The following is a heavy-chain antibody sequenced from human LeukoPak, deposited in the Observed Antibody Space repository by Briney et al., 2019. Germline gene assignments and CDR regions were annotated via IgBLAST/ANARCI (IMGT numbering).Heavy chain of an antibody. CDR1: GFTFSSYW. CDR2: INSDGSST. D-gene: IGHD2-21*02. CDR3: ARERVVVTAIEDCYYGMDV. Sequence: PGGSLRLSCAASGFTFSSYWMHWVRQAPGKGLVWVSRINSDGSSTSYADSVKGRFTISRDNAKNTLYLQMNSLRAEDTAVYYCARERVVVTAIEDCYYGMDVWGQETTVTVSS. J-gene: IGHJ6*02. V-gene: IGHV3-74*01.